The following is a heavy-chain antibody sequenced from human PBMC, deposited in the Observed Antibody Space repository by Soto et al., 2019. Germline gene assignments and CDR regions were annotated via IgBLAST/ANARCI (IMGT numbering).Heavy chain of an antibody. V-gene: IGHV3-23*01. CDR3: AKDGRILLWFGEAYNWFDP. D-gene: IGHD3-10*01. Sequence: PGGSPRLSCAASGFTFSSYAMSWVRQAPGKGLEWVSAISGSGGSTYYADSVKGRFTISRDNSKNTLYLQMNSLRAEDTAVYYCAKDGRILLWFGEAYNWFDPWGQGTLVTVSS. CDR2: ISGSGGST. CDR1: GFTFSSYA. J-gene: IGHJ5*02.